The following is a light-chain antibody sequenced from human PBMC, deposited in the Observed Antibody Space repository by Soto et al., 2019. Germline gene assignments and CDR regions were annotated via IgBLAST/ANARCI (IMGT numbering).Light chain of an antibody. J-gene: IGLJ3*02. CDR2: RND. CDR3: TTLDDTLDGVL. Sequence: QSMLTQPPSASGTPGQRVTIFCSGSTSSIGSNFVYWYQQVPGTAPKLLIYRNDQRPSGVPDRFSGSKSGTSASLAISGLRSEDEADYFCTTLDDTLDGVLFGGGTKLTAL. V-gene: IGLV1-47*01. CDR1: TSSIGSNF.